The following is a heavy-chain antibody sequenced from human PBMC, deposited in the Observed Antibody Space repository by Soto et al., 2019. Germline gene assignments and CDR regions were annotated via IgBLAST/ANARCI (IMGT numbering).Heavy chain of an antibody. V-gene: IGHV2-5*02. CDR1: GFSVSTSGVG. J-gene: IGHJ6*02. D-gene: IGHD2-15*01. Sequence: QITLKESGPTLVKPTQTLTLTCSFSGFSVSTSGVGVAWIRQSQGKALEWLALIYWDNDKRYSPFLQSRVTITKDTSKNQVVLTMTNMDPVDTATYYCAHKGGRGAAMDVWGQGTTVTVSS. CDR2: IYWDNDK. CDR3: AHKGGRGAAMDV.